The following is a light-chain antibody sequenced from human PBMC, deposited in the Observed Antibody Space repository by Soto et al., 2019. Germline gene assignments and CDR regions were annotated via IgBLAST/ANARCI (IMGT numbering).Light chain of an antibody. CDR2: GAS. CDR3: QQRSNWPPLT. J-gene: IGKJ4*01. V-gene: IGKV3D-20*02. Sequence: EIVLTQSPGTLSLSPGERATLSCRASQRISSNYLAWYQQKAGQAPRLLIYGASSRATGIPDRFSGSGSGTDFTLTISRLEPEDFAVYYCQQRSNWPPLTFGGGTKVDIK. CDR1: QRISSNY.